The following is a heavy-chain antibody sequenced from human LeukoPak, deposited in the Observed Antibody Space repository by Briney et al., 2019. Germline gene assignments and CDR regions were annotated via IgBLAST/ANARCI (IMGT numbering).Heavy chain of an antibody. Sequence: GGSLRPSCAASGFTFSSYAMSWVRQAPGKGLEWVSTINGGGVNTHYADSVGGRFTISRDNSKNTLFLQMNSLRDEDTAVYYCARGRPITSDAFDIWGQGTMVTVSS. CDR1: GFTFSSYA. J-gene: IGHJ3*02. CDR2: INGGGVNT. D-gene: IGHD5-12*01. V-gene: IGHV3-23*01. CDR3: ARGRPITSDAFDI.